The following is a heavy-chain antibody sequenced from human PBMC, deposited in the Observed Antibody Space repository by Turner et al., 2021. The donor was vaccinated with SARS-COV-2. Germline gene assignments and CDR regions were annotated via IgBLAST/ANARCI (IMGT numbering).Heavy chain of an antibody. J-gene: IGHJ5*02. CDR3: ARRSEGYYGSGSHWFDP. Sequence: QLQLQESGPGLVKPSETLSLTCTVSGGSISSRPYSWGWIGQPPGKGLEWIGSFYYSGSTYYNPSLKSRVTISVDTSKSQFSLKLSFVTAADTAVYYCARRSEGYYGSGSHWFDPWGQGTLVTVSS. CDR2: FYYSGST. D-gene: IGHD3-10*01. CDR1: GGSISSRPYS. V-gene: IGHV4-39*01.